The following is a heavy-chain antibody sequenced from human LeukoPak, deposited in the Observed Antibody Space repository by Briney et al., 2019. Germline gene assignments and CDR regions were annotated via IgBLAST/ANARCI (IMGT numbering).Heavy chain of an antibody. J-gene: IGHJ4*02. CDR3: AIVVAASGLDY. CDR2: IYHSGST. V-gene: IGHV4-38-2*02. CDR1: GYSISSGYY. Sequence: SETLSLTCTVSGYSISSGYYWAWIRQPPGKGLEWIGSIYHSGSTYYNPSLKSRVTISVDTSKNQFSLKLSSVTAADTAVYYCAIVVAASGLDYWGQGTLVTVSS. D-gene: IGHD2-15*01.